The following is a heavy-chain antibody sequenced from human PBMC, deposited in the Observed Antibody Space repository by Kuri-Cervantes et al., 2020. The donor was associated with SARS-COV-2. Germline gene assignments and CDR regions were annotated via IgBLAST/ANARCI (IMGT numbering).Heavy chain of an antibody. V-gene: IGHV1-18*01. D-gene: IGHD3-22*01. Sequence: ASVKVSCKASGYTFTSYGISWVRQAPGQGLEWMGWISAYNGNINYAQKFQGRVSMTEDTSTDTAYMELSSLRSEDTAVYYCATEGYSIIIWAFAHWGQGTKVTVSS. J-gene: IGHJ3*01. CDR3: ATEGYSIIIWAFAH. CDR2: ISAYNGNI. CDR1: GYTFTSYG.